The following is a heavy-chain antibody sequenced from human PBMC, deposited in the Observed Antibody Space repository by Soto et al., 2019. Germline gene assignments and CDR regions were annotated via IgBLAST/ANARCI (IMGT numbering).Heavy chain of an antibody. CDR3: ARLNYDSSGSHLDY. V-gene: IGHV4-39*01. CDR2: IYYSGST. J-gene: IGHJ4*02. Sequence: PSETLSLTCTVSGGSVSSGSYYWSWIRQPPGKGLEWIGSIYYSGSTYYNPSLKSRVTISVDTSKNQFSLKLSSVTAAGTAVYYCARLNYDSSGSHLDYWGQGTLVTVSS. CDR1: GGSVSSGSYY. D-gene: IGHD3-22*01.